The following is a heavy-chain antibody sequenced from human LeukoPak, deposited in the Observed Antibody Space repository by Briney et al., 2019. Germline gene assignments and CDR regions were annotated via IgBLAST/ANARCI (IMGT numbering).Heavy chain of an antibody. D-gene: IGHD3-3*01. Sequence: PSQTLSLTCTVSGGSISSGGYYWSWIRQHPEKGLEWIGYIYYSGSTYYNPSLKSRVTISVDTSKNQFSLELSSVTAADTAVYYCARVSIEWSVLYFDYWGQGTLVTVSS. CDR1: GGSISSGGYY. CDR3: ARVSIEWSVLYFDY. CDR2: IYYSGST. J-gene: IGHJ4*02. V-gene: IGHV4-31*03.